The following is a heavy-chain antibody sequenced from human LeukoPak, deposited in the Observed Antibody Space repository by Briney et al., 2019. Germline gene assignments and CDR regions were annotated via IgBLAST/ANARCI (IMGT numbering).Heavy chain of an antibody. D-gene: IGHD3-10*01. V-gene: IGHV4-4*02. Sequence: PSGTLSLTCAVSGGSISSSNWWSWIRQPPGKGLEWIGEIYRSGSTNYNPSLKSRVTISVDKSKNQFSLKLSSVTAADTAVYYCAAPYGSGSYSAFDIWGQGTMVTVSS. CDR3: AAPYGSGSYSAFDI. J-gene: IGHJ3*02. CDR1: GGSISSSNW. CDR2: IYRSGST.